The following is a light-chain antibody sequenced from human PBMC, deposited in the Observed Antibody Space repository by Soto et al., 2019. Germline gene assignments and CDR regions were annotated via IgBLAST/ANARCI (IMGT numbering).Light chain of an antibody. CDR2: AAS. J-gene: IGKJ4*01. CDR3: QQYYSYPST. V-gene: IGKV1-8*01. CDR1: QGISSY. Sequence: AIRMTQSPSSLSASTGDRVTITCRASQGISSYLAWYQQKPGKAPKLLIYAASTLQSGVPSRFSGSGSGTDFTLTISCLRSEDFATYYCQQYYSYPSTFGGGTKVEIK.